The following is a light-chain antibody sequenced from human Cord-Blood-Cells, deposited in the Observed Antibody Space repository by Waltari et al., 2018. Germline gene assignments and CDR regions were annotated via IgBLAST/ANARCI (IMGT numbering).Light chain of an antibody. Sequence: DILLTQSPGTLSLSPGERATIPCRASQSVSSSYLAWYQQKPGQAPRLLIYGASSRATGIPDRFSGSGSGTDFTLTISRLEPEDFAVYYCQQYGSSPYTFGQGTKLEIK. CDR2: GAS. CDR1: QSVSSSY. V-gene: IGKV3-20*01. CDR3: QQYGSSPYT. J-gene: IGKJ2*01.